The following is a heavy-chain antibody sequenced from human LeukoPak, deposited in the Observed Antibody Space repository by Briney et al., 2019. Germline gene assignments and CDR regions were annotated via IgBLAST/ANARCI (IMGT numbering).Heavy chain of an antibody. CDR2: VKGNGDST. CDR3: AKGFFGSGSFPHNFDY. J-gene: IGHJ4*02. D-gene: IGHD3-10*01. V-gene: IGHV3-23*01. CDR1: GFTFSSFA. Sequence: GGSLRLSCAASGFTFSSFAMHWVRQAPGKGLEWVAVVKGNGDSTHYADSVKGRFTISRDNSKNTLYLQMNSLRDEDTAVYYCAKGFFGSGSFPHNFDYWGQGTLVTVSS.